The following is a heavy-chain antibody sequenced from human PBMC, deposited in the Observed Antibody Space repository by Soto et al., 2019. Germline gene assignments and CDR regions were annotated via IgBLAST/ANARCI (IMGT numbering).Heavy chain of an antibody. D-gene: IGHD5-12*01. CDR2: ISYDGSNK. J-gene: IGHJ4*02. CDR3: AKDLGYGYYFDY. CDR1: GFTFSSYG. Sequence: HPGGSLRLSCAASGFTFSSYGMHWVRQAPGKGLEWVAVISYDGSNKYYADSVKGRFTISRDNSKNTLYLLMDSLRAEDTALYYCAKDLGYGYYFDYWGQGTLVTVSS. V-gene: IGHV3-30*18.